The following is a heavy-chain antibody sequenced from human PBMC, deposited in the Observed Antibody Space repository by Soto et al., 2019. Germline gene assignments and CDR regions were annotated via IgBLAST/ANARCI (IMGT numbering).Heavy chain of an antibody. V-gene: IGHV3-48*03. D-gene: IGHD5-18*01. CDR2: ISSSGSTI. Sequence: EVQLVESGGGLVQPGGSLRLSCAASGFTFSSYEMNWVRQAPGKGLEWVSYISSSGSTIYYADSVKGRFTISRDNAKNSLYLQMNSLRAEDTAVYYCARYTGQLLGDAFDIWGQGTMVTVSS. CDR3: ARYTGQLLGDAFDI. J-gene: IGHJ3*02. CDR1: GFTFSSYE.